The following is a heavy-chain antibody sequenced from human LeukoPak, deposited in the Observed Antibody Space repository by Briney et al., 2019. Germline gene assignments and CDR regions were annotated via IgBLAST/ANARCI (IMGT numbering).Heavy chain of an antibody. CDR3: ASWLSGGNYALGY. J-gene: IGHJ4*02. V-gene: IGHV1-18*01. CDR1: GYTFTSYG. CDR2: ISTYNGNT. Sequence: ASVKVSCKASGYTFTSYGISWLRQAPGQGLEWMGWISTYNGNTNYAQKLQDRVTMTTDTSTTTAYMALRSLRTDDTAIYYCASWLSGGNYALGYWGQGTRVTVSS. D-gene: IGHD4-11*01.